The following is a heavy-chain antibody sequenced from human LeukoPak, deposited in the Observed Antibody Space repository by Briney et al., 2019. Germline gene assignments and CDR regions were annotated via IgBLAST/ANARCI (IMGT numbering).Heavy chain of an antibody. J-gene: IGHJ4*02. D-gene: IGHD6-19*01. V-gene: IGHV3-23*01. CDR1: GFTFSSYA. CDR2: ISGSGGST. Sequence: PGGSRRLSCAASGFTFSSYAMSWVRQAPGKGLEWVSAISGSGGSTYYADSVKGRFTISRDNSKNTLYLQMNSLRAEDTAVYYCAKRSGIAVDRYFDYWGQGTLVTVSS. CDR3: AKRSGIAVDRYFDY.